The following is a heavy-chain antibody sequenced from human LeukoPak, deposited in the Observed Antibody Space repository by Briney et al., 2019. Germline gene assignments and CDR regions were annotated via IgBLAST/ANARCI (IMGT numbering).Heavy chain of an antibody. CDR3: ARSVTYCTSTSCNVYYYFGMDV. V-gene: IGHV3-7*04. D-gene: IGHD2-2*01. CDR1: GFTFSSYW. J-gene: IGHJ6*02. Sequence: VGSLRLSCAASGFTFSSYWMSWVRQAPGKGLEWVANIKQDGSEKYYVDSVKGRFTISRDNAKNSLYLQMNSLRAGDTAVYHCARSVTYCTSTSCNVYYYFGMDVWGQGTTVTVSS. CDR2: IKQDGSEK.